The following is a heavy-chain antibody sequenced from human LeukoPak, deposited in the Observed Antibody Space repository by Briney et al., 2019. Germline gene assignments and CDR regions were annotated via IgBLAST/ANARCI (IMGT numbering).Heavy chain of an antibody. CDR1: GVSISAVSYS. CDR3: ARDRTEEFWGGYLEH. J-gene: IGHJ1*01. Sequence: PSETLSLTCSVSGVSISAVSYSWSWIRQPPGKGLEWIGYISYRGITNYSPSFQSRITMSLNTSKNQISLELSSLTATDTAVYYCARDRTEEFWGGYLEHWGQGTLVVVSS. D-gene: IGHD3-3*01. V-gene: IGHV4-30-4*07. CDR2: ISYRGIT.